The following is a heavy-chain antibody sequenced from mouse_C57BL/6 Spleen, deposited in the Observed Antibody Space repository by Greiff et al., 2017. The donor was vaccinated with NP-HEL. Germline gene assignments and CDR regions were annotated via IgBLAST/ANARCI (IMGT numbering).Heavy chain of an antibody. V-gene: IGHV5-9*04. CDR2: ISGGGGNT. D-gene: IGHD1-1*01. CDR3: ARRTTVVDLYFDV. CDR1: GFTFSSYT. J-gene: IGHJ1*03. Sequence: EVKLMESGGGLVKPGGSLKLSCAAPGFTFSSYTMSWVRQTPEKRLEWVATISGGGGNTYYPDSVKGRFPISRDNAKNTLYMQMSSLRSEDTAMYYCARRTTVVDLYFDVWGTGTTVTVST.